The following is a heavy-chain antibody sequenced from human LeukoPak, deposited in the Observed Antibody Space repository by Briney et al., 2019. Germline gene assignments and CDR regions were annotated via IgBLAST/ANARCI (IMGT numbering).Heavy chain of an antibody. Sequence: GGSLRLSCAASGFTFSSYAMHWVRQAPGKGLEWVAVISYDGSNKYYADSAKGRFTISRDNSKNTLYLQMNSLRAEDTAVYYCARGASCYYDSSGYYADFDYWGRGTLVTVSS. J-gene: IGHJ4*02. D-gene: IGHD3-22*01. CDR3: ARGASCYYDSSGYYADFDY. CDR2: ISYDGSNK. CDR1: GFTFSSYA. V-gene: IGHV3-30-3*01.